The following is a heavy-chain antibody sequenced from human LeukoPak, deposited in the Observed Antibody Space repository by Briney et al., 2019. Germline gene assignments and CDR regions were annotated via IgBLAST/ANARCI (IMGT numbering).Heavy chain of an antibody. V-gene: IGHV3-11*01. J-gene: IGHJ2*01. CDR2: ISSSGSTI. CDR1: GFTFSDYY. D-gene: IGHD5-24*01. CDR3: AKDMESQGMATHFDL. Sequence: GGSLRLSCAASGFTFSDYYMSWIRQAPGKGLEWVSYISSSGSTIYYADSVKGRFTISRDNAKNSLYLQMNSLRAEDTAVYYCAKDMESQGMATHFDLWGRGTLVTVSS.